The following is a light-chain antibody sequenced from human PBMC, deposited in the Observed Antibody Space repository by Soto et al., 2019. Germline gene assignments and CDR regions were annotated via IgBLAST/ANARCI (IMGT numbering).Light chain of an antibody. CDR1: ETVTSSY. CDR3: HRYGYGSDS. Sequence: EIVLTQSPGTLSLSPGERATLSCRVSETVTSSYLAWYQQKPGQAPRLLIYAASSRATGIPDRFSGSGSGTDFTLTISRLEPEDVAVYYCHRYGYGSDSFGQGTRLEIK. V-gene: IGKV3-20*01. J-gene: IGKJ5*01. CDR2: AAS.